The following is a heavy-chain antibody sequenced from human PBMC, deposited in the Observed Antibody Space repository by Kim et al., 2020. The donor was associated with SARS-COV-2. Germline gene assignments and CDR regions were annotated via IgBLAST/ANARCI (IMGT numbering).Heavy chain of an antibody. CDR2: VSHSGNN. J-gene: IGHJ5*02. CDR1: GVSITHYS. V-gene: IGHV4-59*08. D-gene: IGHD3-3*02. CDR3: ATRVSLGTFGSFDP. Sequence: SETLSLTCTVSGVSITHYSWNWIRQSPGNGLEWIGHVSHSGNNVYNPSFESRVTLFMDTAKNHFLLNLRSVTDADTPVFYCATRVSLGTFGSFDP.